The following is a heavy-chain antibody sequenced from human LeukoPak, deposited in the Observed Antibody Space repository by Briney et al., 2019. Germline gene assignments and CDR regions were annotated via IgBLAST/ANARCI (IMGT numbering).Heavy chain of an antibody. CDR2: IKQDGSEK. Sequence: PGGSLRLSCAASGFTFSIYWMSWVRQAPGKGLEWVANIKQDGSEKYYVDSVKGRFTISRDNAKNSLYLQMNSLRAEDTALYYCARDVQWELKGGALDYWGQGTLVTVSS. CDR1: GFTFSIYW. D-gene: IGHD3-10*01. CDR3: ARDVQWELKGGALDY. J-gene: IGHJ4*02. V-gene: IGHV3-7*03.